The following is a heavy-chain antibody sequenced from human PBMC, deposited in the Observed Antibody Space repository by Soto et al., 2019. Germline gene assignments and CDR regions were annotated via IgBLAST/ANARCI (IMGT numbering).Heavy chain of an antibody. Sequence: GGSLRLSCAASGFTFSSYGMHWVRQAPGKGLEWVAVISYDGSNKYYADSVKGRFTISRDKSKNTLYLQMNSLRAEDTAVYYCAKAASRVYYYYGMDVWGQGTTVTVSS. CDR3: AKAASRVYYYYGMDV. D-gene: IGHD2-2*01. V-gene: IGHV3-30*18. CDR1: GFTFSSYG. CDR2: ISYDGSNK. J-gene: IGHJ6*02.